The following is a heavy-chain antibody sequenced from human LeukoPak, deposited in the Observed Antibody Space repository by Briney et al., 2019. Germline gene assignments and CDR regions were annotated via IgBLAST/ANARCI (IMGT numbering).Heavy chain of an antibody. CDR2: MWYDGSNE. CDR3: ARGPSHSGRFYFDS. V-gene: IGHV3-33*01. Sequence: GSLRLSCAASGFTFSSYGMHWVRQAPGKGLEWVSLMWYDGSNEDHADSVKGRFTISRDNSKNTLYLQMNSLRAEDTAVYYCARGPSHSGRFYFDSWGQGTLVTVSS. J-gene: IGHJ4*02. CDR1: GFTFSSYG. D-gene: IGHD3-10*01.